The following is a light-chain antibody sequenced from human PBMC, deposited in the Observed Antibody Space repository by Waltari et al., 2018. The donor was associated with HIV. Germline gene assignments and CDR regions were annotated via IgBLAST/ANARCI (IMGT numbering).Light chain of an antibody. CDR2: EVT. Sequence: SALTQPPSESGSPGRSVTLSCTGSNSDIGSYDYVSRYQLHPGKAPKLVISEVTKRPASVVAGFSCTNFDNSSFRTVSALQAEEDEDYSCGSFADRDGFYVLFGGGTRLTVL. CDR3: GSFADRDGFYVL. V-gene: IGLV2-8*01. J-gene: IGLJ2*01. CDR1: NSDIGSYDY.